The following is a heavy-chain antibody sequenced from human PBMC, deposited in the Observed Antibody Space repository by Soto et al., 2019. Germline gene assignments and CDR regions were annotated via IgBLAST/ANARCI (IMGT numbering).Heavy chain of an antibody. Sequence: HPGGSLRLSCAASGFYFNSYAMSWVRQAPGKGLEWVSHIGANGDSTYYADAVKGRFTISRDNSKNTVYLQINSLRVEDTALYYCAGGTYLDYWGQGTLVTVSS. J-gene: IGHJ4*02. D-gene: IGHD3-16*01. CDR2: IGANGDST. CDR3: AGGTYLDY. CDR1: GFYFNSYA. V-gene: IGHV3-23*01.